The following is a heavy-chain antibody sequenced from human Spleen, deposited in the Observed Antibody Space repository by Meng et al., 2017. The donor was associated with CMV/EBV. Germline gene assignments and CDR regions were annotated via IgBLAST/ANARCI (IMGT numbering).Heavy chain of an antibody. D-gene: IGHD5-12*01. CDR1: GFTVSSNY. J-gene: IGHJ5*02. CDR3: LRDRATNRFDP. V-gene: IGHV3-74*01. Sequence: GESLKISCAASGFTVSSNYMSWVRQAPGKGPVWVSLINTDGSTTDYADSVKGRFTISRDNAKNTLYVQMNSLRAEDTAVYHCLRDRATNRFDPWGQGTLVTVSS. CDR2: INTDGSTT.